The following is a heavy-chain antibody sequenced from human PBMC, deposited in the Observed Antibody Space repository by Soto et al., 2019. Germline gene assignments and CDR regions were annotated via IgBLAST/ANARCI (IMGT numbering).Heavy chain of an antibody. V-gene: IGHV3-30-3*01. J-gene: IGHJ6*02. CDR1: GFTFSSYT. Sequence: PGGSLRLFCAASGFTFSSYTIHWVRQAPGKGLEWVALILYDGGNKYYADSVKGGFTISRDNSKNTLYLQMNSLRAEDTAVYYCARDNGYSHGHGMDVWGQGTTVTVSS. CDR3: ARDNGYSHGHGMDV. D-gene: IGHD5-18*01. CDR2: ILYDGGNK.